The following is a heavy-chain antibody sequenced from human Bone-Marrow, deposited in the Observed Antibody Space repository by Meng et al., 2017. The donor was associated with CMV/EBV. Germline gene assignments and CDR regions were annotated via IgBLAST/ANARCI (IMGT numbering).Heavy chain of an antibody. CDR2: INHSGST. V-gene: IGHV4-34*01. Sequence: ESLKISCAVYGGSFSGYYWSWIRQPPGKGLEWIGEINHSGSTNYNPSLKSRVTITGDTSKNQFSLKLSSVTAADTAVYYCARGRGWELDFWGQGTLVTVSS. D-gene: IGHD1-26*01. CDR3: ARGRGWELDF. J-gene: IGHJ4*02. CDR1: GGSFSGYY.